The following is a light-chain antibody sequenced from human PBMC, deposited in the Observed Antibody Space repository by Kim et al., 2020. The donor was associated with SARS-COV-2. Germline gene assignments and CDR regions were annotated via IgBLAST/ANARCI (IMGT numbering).Light chain of an antibody. CDR3: NQKNTYTCS. V-gene: IGKV1-5*01. CDR2: DAS. Sequence: DIQMTQSPSTLSASVGDRVTITCRASQSISSWLAWYQQKPGKAPKLLIYDASSLESGVPSRFSGSGSGTEFTLTISSLQPDDFATYYCNQKNTYTCSFGQGTNLAI. J-gene: IGKJ2*02. CDR1: QSISSW.